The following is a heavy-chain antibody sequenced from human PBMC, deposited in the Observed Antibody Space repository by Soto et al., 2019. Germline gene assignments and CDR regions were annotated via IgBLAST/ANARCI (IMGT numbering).Heavy chain of an antibody. J-gene: IGHJ4*02. CDR1: GYTFTNYD. V-gene: IGHV1-8*01. CDR2: MNPDSGDT. D-gene: IGHD7-27*01. Sequence: QVQLVQSGAEVKEPGASVKVSCKASGYTFTNYDINWVRQATGQGPEWMGWMNPDSGDTGYVPNFQGRVPMTRSTSISTAYMELSDLRSEDTAVYYCARSRGGTGVHFDFWGQGTQVTVSS. CDR3: ARSRGGTGVHFDF.